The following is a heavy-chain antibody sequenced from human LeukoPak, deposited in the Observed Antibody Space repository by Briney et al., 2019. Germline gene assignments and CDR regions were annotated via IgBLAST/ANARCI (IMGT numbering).Heavy chain of an antibody. CDR3: ASRLQSTSSFDY. CDR2: IYYSGNT. V-gene: IGHV4-39*01. D-gene: IGHD4-11*01. CDR1: GDSISSSNYY. Sequence: PGGSLRLSCTVSGDSISSSNYYWGWIRQPPGKGLGGIGNIYYSGNTYYNPSLKSRVTISLDTSKNKFSLKLSSVTAADTAVYYCASRLQSTSSFDYWGQGTLVTVSS. J-gene: IGHJ4*02.